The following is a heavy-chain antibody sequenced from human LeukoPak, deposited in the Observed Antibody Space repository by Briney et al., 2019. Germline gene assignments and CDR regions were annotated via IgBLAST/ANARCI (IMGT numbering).Heavy chain of an antibody. D-gene: IGHD3-22*01. CDR2: IRYDGSNK. Sequence: GGSLRLFCAASGFTFSSYGMHWVRQAPGKGLEWVAVIRYDGSNKYYADSVKGRFTISRDNSKNTLYLQMNSLRAEDTAVYYCARDRYDSSGYYPASELDYWGQGTLVTVSS. CDR1: GFTFSSYG. CDR3: ARDRYDSSGYYPASELDY. J-gene: IGHJ4*02. V-gene: IGHV3-33*01.